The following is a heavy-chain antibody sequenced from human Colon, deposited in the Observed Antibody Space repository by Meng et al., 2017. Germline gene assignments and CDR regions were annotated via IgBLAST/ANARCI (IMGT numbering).Heavy chain of an antibody. CDR2: LIPIVGT. D-gene: IGHD3-22*01. CDR1: GGTFSLFT. Sequence: QVQLVQSWAEVKKPGSSVKVSCKASGGTFSLFTFSWVRQAPGQGLEWMGRLIPIVGTKYAQKFQDRVTITADKSTSTAYMELSSLRSDDTAVYYCARDIYDSSGYSYFDFWGQGTLVTVSS. CDR3: ARDIYDSSGYSYFDF. V-gene: IGHV1-69*08. J-gene: IGHJ4*02.